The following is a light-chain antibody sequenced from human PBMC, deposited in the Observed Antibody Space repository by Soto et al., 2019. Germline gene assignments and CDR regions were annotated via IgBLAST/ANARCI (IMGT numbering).Light chain of an antibody. CDR2: KDS. Sequence: SYELTQPSSVSVSPGQTARITCSGDVLAKKYARWFQQKPGQAPVLVIYKDSERPSGIPKRFSGSSSGTTVTLTISGAQVEDEADYYCYSAADNNLRVFGGGTKLTVL. J-gene: IGLJ3*02. V-gene: IGLV3-27*01. CDR1: VLAKKY. CDR3: YSAADNNLRV.